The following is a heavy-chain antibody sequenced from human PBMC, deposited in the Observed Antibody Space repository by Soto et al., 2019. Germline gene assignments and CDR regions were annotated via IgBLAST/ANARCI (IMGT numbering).Heavy chain of an antibody. D-gene: IGHD3-16*01. CDR2: INHSGNT. J-gene: IGHJ3*02. V-gene: IGHV4-34*01. Sequence: SETLSLTCAVYGGSFSGYYWSWIRQPPGKGLEWIGEINHSGNTNYNPSLKSRVTISVDTSKNQFSLKLSPVTAADTAVYYCARALGADAFDIWGQGTMVTVSS. CDR1: GGSFSGYY. CDR3: ARALGADAFDI.